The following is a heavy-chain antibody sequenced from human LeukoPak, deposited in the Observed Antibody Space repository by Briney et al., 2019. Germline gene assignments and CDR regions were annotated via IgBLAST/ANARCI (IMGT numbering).Heavy chain of an antibody. V-gene: IGHV3-7*01. CDR3: ARVKQQLHYYYYMDV. CDR1: GFTFSSYW. CDR2: IKQDGSEK. Sequence: GGSLRLSCAASGFTFSSYWMSWVRQAPGKGLGWVANIKQDGSEKYYVDSVKGRFTISRDNAKNSLYLQMNSLRAEDTAVYYCARVKQQLHYYYYMDVWGKGTTVTVSS. J-gene: IGHJ6*03. D-gene: IGHD6-13*01.